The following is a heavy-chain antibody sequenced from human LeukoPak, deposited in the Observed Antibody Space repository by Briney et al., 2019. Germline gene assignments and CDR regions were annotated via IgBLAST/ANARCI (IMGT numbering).Heavy chain of an antibody. CDR2: FDPEDGET. CDR1: GYTLTELS. Sequence: ASVKVSCKVSGYTLTELSMHWVRRAPGKGLEWMGGFDPEDGETIYAQKFQGRVTMTEDTSTDTAYMELSSLRSEDTAVYYCATDPPTGYCSGGSCYYYWGQGTLVTVSS. CDR3: ATDPPTGYCSGGSCYYY. J-gene: IGHJ4*02. D-gene: IGHD2-15*01. V-gene: IGHV1-24*01.